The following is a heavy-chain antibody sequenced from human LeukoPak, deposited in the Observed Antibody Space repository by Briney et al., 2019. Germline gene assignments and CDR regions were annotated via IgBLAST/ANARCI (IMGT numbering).Heavy chain of an antibody. V-gene: IGHV3-23*01. D-gene: IGHD2-2*01. CDR1: GFTFSSYA. CDR2: ISGSGGST. Sequence: GGFLRLSCAASGFTFSSYAMSWVRQAPGKGPEWVSAISGSGGSTYYADSVKGRFTISRDNSKNTLYLQMNSLRAEDTAVYYCAKVALPVLYYYYGMDVWGQGTTVTVSS. CDR3: AKVALPVLYYYYGMDV. J-gene: IGHJ6*02.